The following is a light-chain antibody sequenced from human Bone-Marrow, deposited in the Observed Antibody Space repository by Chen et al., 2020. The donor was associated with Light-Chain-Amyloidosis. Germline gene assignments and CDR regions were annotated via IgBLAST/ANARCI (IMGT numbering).Light chain of an antibody. J-gene: IGLJ3*02. CDR1: SSNIGANYD. CDR2: GTT. CDR3: QSYDRSLSGSV. Sequence: QSVLTQPPPVSGAPGPRLTSSCTGSSSNIGANYDVHWYQQLPATTPKLLIFGTTNRPSGVPDRFSGSKSGTSASLAITGLQAEDEADYYCQSYDRSLSGSVFGGGTKLTVL. V-gene: IGLV1-40*01.